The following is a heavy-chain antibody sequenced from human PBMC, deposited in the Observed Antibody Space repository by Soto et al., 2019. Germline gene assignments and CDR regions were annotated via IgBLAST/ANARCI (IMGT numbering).Heavy chain of an antibody. Sequence: GGSLRLSCAASGFTFSSYSMNWVRQAPGKGLEWVSYISSSSSTIYYADSVKGRFTISRDNAKNSLYLQMNSLRAEDTAVYYCARDRGHCSGGSCYYAFDIWGQGTMVTVSS. V-gene: IGHV3-48*01. D-gene: IGHD2-15*01. CDR3: ARDRGHCSGGSCYYAFDI. CDR2: ISSSSSTI. CDR1: GFTFSSYS. J-gene: IGHJ3*02.